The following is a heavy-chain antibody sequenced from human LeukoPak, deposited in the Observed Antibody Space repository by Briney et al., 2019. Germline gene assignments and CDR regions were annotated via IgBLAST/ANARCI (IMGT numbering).Heavy chain of an antibody. CDR2: IYYSGST. J-gene: IGHJ4*02. D-gene: IGHD4-17*01. CDR1: GGSISSYY. Sequence: SETLSLTCTVSGGSISSYYWSWIRQPPGKGLEWIGYIYYSGSTNYNPSLKSRVTISVDTSKNQFSLKLSSVTAADTAVYYCARAAYGDGIDYGGQGTLVTVSS. V-gene: IGHV4-59*08. CDR3: ARAAYGDGIDY.